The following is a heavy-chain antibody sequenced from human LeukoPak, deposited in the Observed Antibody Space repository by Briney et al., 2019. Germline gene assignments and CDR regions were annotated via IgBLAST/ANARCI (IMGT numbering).Heavy chain of an antibody. D-gene: IGHD6-13*01. J-gene: IGHJ5*01. CDR3: AMCSSSWFDY. V-gene: IGHV4-39*07. CDR1: GGSISSSSYY. CDR2: IYYSGST. Sequence: SETLSLTCTVSGGSISSSSYYWGWIRQPPGKGLEWIGSIYYSGSTYYNPSLKSRVTISVDTSKNQFSLKLSSVTAADTAVYCCAMCSSSWFDYWGQGTLVTVSS.